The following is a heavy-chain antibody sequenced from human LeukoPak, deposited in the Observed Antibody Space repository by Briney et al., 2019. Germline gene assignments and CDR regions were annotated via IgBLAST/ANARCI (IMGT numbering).Heavy chain of an antibody. Sequence: IPSETLSLTCTVSGGSISSYHWSWIRQPPGKGLEWIGYIYYTGSTNYNPSLKSRVTISVDTSKKQFSLKLTSVTAADTAVYYCARDSPGYSDAFDIWGQGTMVTVSS. CDR3: ARDSPGYSDAFDI. CDR1: GGSISSYH. J-gene: IGHJ3*02. CDR2: IYYTGST. D-gene: IGHD6-13*01. V-gene: IGHV4-59*01.